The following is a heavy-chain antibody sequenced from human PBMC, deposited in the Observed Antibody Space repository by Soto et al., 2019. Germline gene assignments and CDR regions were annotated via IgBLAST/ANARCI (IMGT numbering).Heavy chain of an antibody. V-gene: IGHV4-59*01. J-gene: IGHJ5*02. Sequence: SETLSLTCTVSGGSISSYYWSWIRQPPGKGLEWIGYIYYSGSTNYNPSLKSRITISVDTSKNQFSLKLSSVTAADTAVYYCARLAVAGAETPKTNWFDPWGQGTLVTVSS. CDR3: ARLAVAGAETPKTNWFDP. CDR2: IYYSGST. CDR1: GGSISSYY. D-gene: IGHD6-19*01.